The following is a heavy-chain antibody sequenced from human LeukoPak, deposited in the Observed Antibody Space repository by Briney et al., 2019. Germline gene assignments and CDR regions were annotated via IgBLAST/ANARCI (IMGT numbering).Heavy chain of an antibody. CDR2: INHSGSA. J-gene: IGHJ4*02. CDR3: ARAVGYYDSSGSYTDYFDY. D-gene: IGHD3-22*01. Sequence: SETLSLTCAVYGGSFSGYYWSWIRQPPGKGLEWIGEINHSGSANYNPSLKSRVTISVDTSKNQFSLKLSSVTAADTAVYYCARAVGYYDSSGSYTDYFDYWGQGTLVTVSS. CDR1: GGSFSGYY. V-gene: IGHV4-34*01.